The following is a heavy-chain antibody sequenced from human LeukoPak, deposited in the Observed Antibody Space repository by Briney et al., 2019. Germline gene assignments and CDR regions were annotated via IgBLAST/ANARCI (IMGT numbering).Heavy chain of an antibody. CDR2: IYPGDSDT. D-gene: IGHD1-26*01. CDR3: ARHRTVGATRPGFDY. J-gene: IGHJ4*02. V-gene: IGHV5-51*01. Sequence: GESLKISCKGSGYSFTSYWIGWVRQMPGKGREWRGIIYPGDSDTRYSPSFQGQVSISAAKSISTVYMQWSSLKASDTAMYYCARHRTVGATRPGFDYWGQGTLVTVSS. CDR1: GYSFTSYW.